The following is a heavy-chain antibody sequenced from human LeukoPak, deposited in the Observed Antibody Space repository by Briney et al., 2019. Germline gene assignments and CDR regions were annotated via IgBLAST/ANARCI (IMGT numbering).Heavy chain of an antibody. V-gene: IGHV3-43D*03. J-gene: IGHJ4*02. CDR2: ISWDGGST. CDR3: AKEYSSGWNYFDY. D-gene: IGHD6-19*01. CDR1: GFTFDDYA. Sequence: GGSLRLSCAASGFTFDDYAMHWVRQAPGKGLEWVSLISWDGGSTYYADSVKGRFTISRDNSKNSLYLQMNSLRAEDTALYYCAKEYSSGWNYFDYWGQGTLVTVSS.